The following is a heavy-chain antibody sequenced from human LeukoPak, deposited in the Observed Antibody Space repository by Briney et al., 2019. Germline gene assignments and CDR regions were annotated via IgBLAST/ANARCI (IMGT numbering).Heavy chain of an antibody. J-gene: IGHJ5*02. CDR2: TWSDGSEK. CDR3: ARAQSATLSYYFDL. Sequence: PGGSLRLSCAASGSTFNSYVIQWVRQAPDKGLEWVAFTWSDGSEKFYTDSVKGRFTISRDNSKNKVDLQMNSLRAEDTAVYFCARAQSATLSYYFDLWGQGTLVTVSS. CDR1: GSTFNSYV. D-gene: IGHD3-22*01. V-gene: IGHV3-33*01.